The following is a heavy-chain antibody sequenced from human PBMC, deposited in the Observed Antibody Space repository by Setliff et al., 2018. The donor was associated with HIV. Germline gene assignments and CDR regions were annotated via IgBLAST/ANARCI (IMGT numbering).Heavy chain of an antibody. D-gene: IGHD5-18*01. J-gene: IGHJ4*02. CDR1: GFTFTSYS. Sequence: PGGSLRLSCAASGFTFTSYSMNWVRQAPGKGLEWVSYISVRSDNIYYADSVKGRFTISRDNAKNSLFLQMNSLRAEDTAVYYCASIELAAMVPVDYWGQGTLVTVSS. CDR2: ISVRSDNI. V-gene: IGHV3-21*01. CDR3: ASIELAAMVPVDY.